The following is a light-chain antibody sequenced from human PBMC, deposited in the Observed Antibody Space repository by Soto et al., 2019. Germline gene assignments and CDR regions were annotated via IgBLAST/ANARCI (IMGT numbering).Light chain of an antibody. CDR1: QSVTSS. J-gene: IGKJ4*01. CDR2: DAS. CDR3: QQRSNWPLT. Sequence: EIVLTQSPATLSVSPGESATLSCRASQSVTSSLAWYQQKVGQAPRLLIYDASNKATGIPARFSGSGSGTDFTLTINSLEPEDFAVYYCQQRSNWPLTFGGGTKVEIK. V-gene: IGKV3-11*01.